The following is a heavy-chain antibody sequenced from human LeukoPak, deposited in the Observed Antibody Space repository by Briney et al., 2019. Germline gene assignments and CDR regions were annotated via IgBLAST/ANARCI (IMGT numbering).Heavy chain of an antibody. V-gene: IGHV3-15*01. CDR1: GFTFSSAW. J-gene: IGHJ4*02. CDR3: ARDRYYGSGSYFDY. D-gene: IGHD3-10*01. CDR2: IKRKTDGGTT. Sequence: PGGSLRLSCAASGFTFSSAWVSWVRQAPGKGLEWVGRIKRKTDGGTTDYTAPVKGRFTISRDDSKNTVYLQMNSLRAEDTAVYYCARDRYYGSGSYFDYWGQGTLVTVSS.